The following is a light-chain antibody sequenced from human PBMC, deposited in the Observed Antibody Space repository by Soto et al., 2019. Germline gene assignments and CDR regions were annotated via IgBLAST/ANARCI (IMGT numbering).Light chain of an antibody. V-gene: IGKV3-20*01. Sequence: EIVLTQSPGTLSLSPGEIATLSFSASQSVSSSYLAWYQQKPGQGPRLLIYGASSRATGTPDRFSGSGSGTDFTLTTSRLEPEDFAVYYCQQYGSSPPWTFGQGTKVDIK. CDR3: QQYGSSPPWT. J-gene: IGKJ1*01. CDR1: QSVSSSY. CDR2: GAS.